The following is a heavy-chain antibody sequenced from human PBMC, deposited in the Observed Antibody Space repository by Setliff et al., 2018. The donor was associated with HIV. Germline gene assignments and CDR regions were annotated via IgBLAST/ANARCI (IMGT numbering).Heavy chain of an antibody. CDR1: GGSISSGSYY. CDR3: AREIPYSYGGRGHPL. J-gene: IGHJ4*02. CDR2: IYTSGST. Sequence: SETLSLTCTVSGGSISSGSYYWSWIRQPAGKGLEWIGRIYTSGSTNYNPSLKSRVTISVDTSKNQFSLKLSSVTAADTAVYYCAREIPYSYGGRGHPLWGQGTLVTVSS. D-gene: IGHD3-22*01. V-gene: IGHV4-61*02.